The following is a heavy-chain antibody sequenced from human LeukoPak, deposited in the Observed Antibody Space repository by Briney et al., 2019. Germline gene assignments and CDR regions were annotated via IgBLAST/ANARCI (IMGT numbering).Heavy chain of an antibody. CDR1: GGSIRTYY. CDR3: AVADADYYDSSGYYYFDC. V-gene: IGHV4-4*07. J-gene: IGHJ4*02. Sequence: SETLSLTCTVSGGSIRTYYWSWIRQPAGKALEWIGRIHTSGSTDYNPSLESRVSMSVDTSKNQFSLKLSSVTAADTAVYYCAVADADYYDSSGYYYFDCWGQGTLVTVSS. D-gene: IGHD3-22*01. CDR2: IHTSGST.